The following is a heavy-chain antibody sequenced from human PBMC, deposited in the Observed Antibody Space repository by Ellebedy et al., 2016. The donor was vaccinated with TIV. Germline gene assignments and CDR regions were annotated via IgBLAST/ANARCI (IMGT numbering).Heavy chain of an antibody. CDR1: GGSISSGGYY. D-gene: IGHD3-10*01. V-gene: IGHV4-31*03. CDR3: ARFGSY. J-gene: IGHJ4*02. Sequence: LRLXCTVSGGSISSGGYYWTWIRQHPGKGLEWIGDIYYSGSTNYSPSLKSRVTISVDTSKNHFSLKLSSVTAADTAVYYCARFGSYWGQGTLVTVSS. CDR2: IYYSGST.